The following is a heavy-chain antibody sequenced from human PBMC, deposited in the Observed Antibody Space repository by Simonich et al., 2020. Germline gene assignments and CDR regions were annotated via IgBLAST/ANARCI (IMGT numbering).Heavy chain of an antibody. Sequence: QVQLVQSGAEVKKPGASVKVSCKASGYTFTSYGISWVRQAPGQGLEWMEWSSAYNGKTNNAQKLQGRVNMTNDTSTSTAYMELRSLRSDDTAVYYCARASRGTWWYYYFDYWGQGTLVTVSS. CDR3: ARASRGTWWYYYFDY. CDR1: GYTFTSYG. D-gene: IGHD2-15*01. CDR2: SSAYNGKT. V-gene: IGHV1-18*01. J-gene: IGHJ4*02.